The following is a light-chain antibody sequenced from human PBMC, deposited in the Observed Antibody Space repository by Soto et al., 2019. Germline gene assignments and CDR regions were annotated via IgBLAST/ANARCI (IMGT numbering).Light chain of an antibody. CDR2: EVS. CDR3: SSYTSTSTPCV. CDR1: SSDVGGYNY. V-gene: IGLV2-14*01. Sequence: QSALTQPASVSGSPGQSITRSCTGTSSDVGGYNYVSWYQLHPGKAPKLIIYEVSHRPSGASNHFSGYKSGNTASLTISGLQAEDEADYYCSSYTSTSTPCVFGTGTKLTVL. J-gene: IGLJ1*01.